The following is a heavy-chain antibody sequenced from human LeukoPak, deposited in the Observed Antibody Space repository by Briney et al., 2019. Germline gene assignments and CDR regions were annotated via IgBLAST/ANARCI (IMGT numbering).Heavy chain of an antibody. V-gene: IGHV4-34*01. CDR2: INHSGST. Sequence: SETLSLTCAVYGGSFSGYYWSWIRQPPGKGLEWIGEINHSGSTNYNPSLKSRVTMSVDTSKNQFSLKLSSVTAADTAVCYCARGQSIVGATGDYWGQGTLVTVSS. J-gene: IGHJ4*02. D-gene: IGHD1-26*01. CDR3: ARGQSIVGATGDY. CDR1: GGSFSGYY.